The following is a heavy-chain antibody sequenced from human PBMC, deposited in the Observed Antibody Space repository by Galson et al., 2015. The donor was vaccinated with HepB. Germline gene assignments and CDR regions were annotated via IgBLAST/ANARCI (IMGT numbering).Heavy chain of an antibody. CDR1: GFTFSSYA. J-gene: IGHJ4*02. D-gene: IGHD1/OR15-1a*01. CDR2: ISYDGSNK. CDR3: ARGGVTGTLKGGSFDY. V-gene: IGHV3-30-3*01. Sequence: SLRLSCAASGFTFSSYAMHWVRQAPGKGLEWVAVISYDGSNKYYADSVKGRFTISRDNSKNTLYLQMNSLRAEDTAVYYCARGGVTGTLKGGSFDYWGQGTLVTVSS.